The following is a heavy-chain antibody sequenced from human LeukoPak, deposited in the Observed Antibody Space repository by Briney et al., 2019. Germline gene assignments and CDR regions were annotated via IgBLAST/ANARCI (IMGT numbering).Heavy chain of an antibody. CDR2: IYYSGSI. V-gene: IGHV4-28*05. CDR3: ARTMSSSHTVYGMDV. CDR1: GYSISSSNW. Sequence: SDTLFLTCAVSGYSISSSNWWGWIRQPPGKGLEWIGYIYYSGSIYYNPSLKSRVTMSVDTSKNQFSLKLSSVTAVDTAVYYCARTMSSSHTVYGMDVWGQGTTVTVSS. D-gene: IGHD2-2*02. J-gene: IGHJ6*02.